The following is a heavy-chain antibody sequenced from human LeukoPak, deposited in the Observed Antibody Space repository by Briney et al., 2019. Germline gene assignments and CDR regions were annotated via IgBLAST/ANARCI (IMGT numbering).Heavy chain of an antibody. CDR1: CGSISSGSYY. J-gene: IGHJ5*02. Sequence: SETLSLTCSVSCGSISSGSYYWGWIRQPPGKGLEWIGSIYYSGYTYYNPSLKGRVIMSVDTSKNQFSLKLSSVTAADTAVYYCARHGYGSGVNWFDPWGQGTRVTVSS. V-gene: IGHV4-39*01. CDR3: ARHGYGSGVNWFDP. D-gene: IGHD3-10*01. CDR2: IYYSGYT.